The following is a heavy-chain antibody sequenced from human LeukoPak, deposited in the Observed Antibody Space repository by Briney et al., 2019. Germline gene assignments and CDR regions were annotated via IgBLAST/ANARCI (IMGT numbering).Heavy chain of an antibody. CDR1: GFTFSSYS. J-gene: IGHJ6*02. V-gene: IGHV3-21*01. Sequence: GGSLRLSCAASGFTFSSYSMNWVRQAPGKGLEWVSSISSSSSYIYYADSVKGRFTISRDNAKNSLYLQMNSLRAEDTAVYYCAREWDIVVVPAAISGTDVWGQGTTVTVSS. CDR2: ISSSSSYI. CDR3: AREWDIVVVPAAISGTDV. D-gene: IGHD2-2*02.